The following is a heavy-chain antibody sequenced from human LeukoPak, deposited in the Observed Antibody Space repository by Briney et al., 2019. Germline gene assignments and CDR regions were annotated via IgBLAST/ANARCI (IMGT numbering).Heavy chain of an antibody. CDR3: ARPGCSSTSCPFQH. CDR1: GGSISSYY. Sequence: SETLSLTCTVSGGSISSYYWSWIRQPPGKGLEWIGYIYYSGSTNYNLSLKSRVTISVDTSKNQFSLKLSSVTAADTAVYYCARPGCSSTSCPFQHWGQGTLVTVSS. J-gene: IGHJ1*01. CDR2: IYYSGST. V-gene: IGHV4-59*12. D-gene: IGHD2-2*01.